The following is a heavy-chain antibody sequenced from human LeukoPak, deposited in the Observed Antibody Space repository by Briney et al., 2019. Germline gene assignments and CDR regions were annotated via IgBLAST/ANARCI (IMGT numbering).Heavy chain of an antibody. D-gene: IGHD5-12*01. V-gene: IGHV3-23*01. J-gene: IGHJ4*02. Sequence: PGGSLRLSCAASGFTFSSYAMSWVRQAPGKWLEWVSAISGSGGSTYYADSVKGRFTISRDNSKNTLYLQMNSLRAEDTAVYYCAKDTPSGYDVLIDYWGQGTLVTVSS. CDR1: GFTFSSYA. CDR2: ISGSGGST. CDR3: AKDTPSGYDVLIDY.